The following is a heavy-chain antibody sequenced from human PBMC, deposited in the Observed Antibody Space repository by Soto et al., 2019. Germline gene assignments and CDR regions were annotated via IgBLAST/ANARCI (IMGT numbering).Heavy chain of an antibody. Sequence: QVQLVQSGAEVKKTGSSVKVSCKASGGTFSSYAISWVRQAPGQGLEWMGGIIPIFGTANYAQKFQGRVRITGDKSTSTAYRERSSLRSGDTVVYYCARSRDGYNCARHYWGQGPLVTVSS. CDR3: ARSRDGYNCARHY. CDR2: IIPIFGTA. D-gene: IGHD5-12*01. CDR1: GGTFSSYA. V-gene: IGHV1-69*06. J-gene: IGHJ4*02.